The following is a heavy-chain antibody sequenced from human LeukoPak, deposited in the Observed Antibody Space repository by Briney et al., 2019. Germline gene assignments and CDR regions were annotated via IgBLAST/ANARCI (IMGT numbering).Heavy chain of an antibody. CDR1: GFTVSSNY. D-gene: IGHD2-2*01. J-gene: IGHJ4*02. Sequence: GGSLRLSCAASGFTVSSNYMSWVRQAPGKGLEWVSIIYSDGSTYYADSVKGRFTISRDNSKNTLCLQMNSLRAEDTAVYYCAKDLYCSSTSCPFDYWGQGTLVTVSS. V-gene: IGHV3-53*05. CDR2: IYSDGST. CDR3: AKDLYCSSTSCPFDY.